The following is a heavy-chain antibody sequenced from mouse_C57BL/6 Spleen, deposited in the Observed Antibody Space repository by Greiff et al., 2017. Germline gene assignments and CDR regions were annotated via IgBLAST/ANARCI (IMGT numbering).Heavy chain of an antibody. CDR2: ISSGSSTI. CDR1: GFTFSDYG. J-gene: IGHJ1*03. Sequence: EVKLMESGGGLVKPGGSLKLSCAASGFTFSDYGMHWVRQAPEKGLEWVAYISSGSSTIYYADTVKGRFTISRDNAKNTLFLQMTSLRSEDTAMYYCARRSYDYDGGWYFDVWGTGTTVTVSS. V-gene: IGHV5-17*01. CDR3: ARRSYDYDGGWYFDV. D-gene: IGHD2-4*01.